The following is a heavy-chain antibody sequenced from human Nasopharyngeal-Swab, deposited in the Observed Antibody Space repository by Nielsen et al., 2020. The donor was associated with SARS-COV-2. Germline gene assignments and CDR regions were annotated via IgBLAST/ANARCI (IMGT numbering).Heavy chain of an antibody. CDR1: GFTFSSYW. D-gene: IGHD6-13*01. V-gene: IGHV3-74*01. CDR3: AKVKGDSSIGRGRYYYGMDV. CDR2: IHIDGSST. J-gene: IGHJ6*02. Sequence: GESLKISCTASGFTFSSYWMHWVRQAPGKGLVWVSRIHIDGSSTSYGDSVKGRFTISRDDAKNTLYLQMNSLRAEDTAVYYCAKVKGDSSIGRGRYYYGMDVWGQGTTVTVSS.